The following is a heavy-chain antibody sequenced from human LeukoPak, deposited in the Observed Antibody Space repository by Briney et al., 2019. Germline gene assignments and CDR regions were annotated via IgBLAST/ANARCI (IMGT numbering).Heavy chain of an antibody. CDR2: IIPILGIA. CDR1: GYTFTDYA. CDR3: ARKLGYCSSTSCYSTHGYYYYGMDV. J-gene: IGHJ6*02. Sequence: SVKVSCKASGYTFTDYAISWVRQAPGQGLEWMGRIIPILGIANYAQKFEGRVTSTADKSTSTAYMELSSLRSEDTAVYYCARKLGYCSSTSCYSTHGYYYYGMDVWGQGTTVTVS. V-gene: IGHV1-69*04. D-gene: IGHD2-2*02.